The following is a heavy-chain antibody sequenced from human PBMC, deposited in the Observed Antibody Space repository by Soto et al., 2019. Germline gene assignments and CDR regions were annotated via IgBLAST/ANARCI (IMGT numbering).Heavy chain of an antibody. CDR2: IIPILGIA. V-gene: IGHV1-69*09. CDR3: ARDGTSGVAGSDS. Sequence: QVQLVQSGAEVKKPGSSVTVSCKASGGTFSNYGISWVRQAPGQGLEWMGGIIPILGIANYAEKFQGRFTISADKSTGTAYMELNSVRSEDTAVYYCARDGTSGVAGSDSWGQGTLITVSS. D-gene: IGHD3-10*01. J-gene: IGHJ4*02. CDR1: GGTFSNYG.